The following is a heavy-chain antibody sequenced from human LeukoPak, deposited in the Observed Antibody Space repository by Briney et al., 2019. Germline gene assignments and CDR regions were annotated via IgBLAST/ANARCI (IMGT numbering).Heavy chain of an antibody. Sequence: PSETLSLTCSVSGFSISSAYHWGWIRQPPGGRLEWIGSISHTGVTYYNPSFKSRLTISLDTSKDQFSLQLTSVTAADTAMYYCARDDTGFEYWGQGIVATVSS. CDR3: ARDDTGFEY. CDR1: GFSISSAYH. V-gene: IGHV4-38-2*02. J-gene: IGHJ4*02. D-gene: IGHD1-1*01. CDR2: ISHTGVT.